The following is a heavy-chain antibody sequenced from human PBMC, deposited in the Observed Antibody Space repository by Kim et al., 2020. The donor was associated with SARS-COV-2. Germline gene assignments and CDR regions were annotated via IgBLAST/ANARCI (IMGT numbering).Heavy chain of an antibody. Sequence: SETLSLTCTVSGDSITSNNYYWGWIRQSPGKGLECIGTIYYDGSAYYNSSLRSRATISLDASKNQFSLRLNSVTAADTAMYYCARHPKKKVIIRARGFDPWGQGILVTVSS. CDR1: GDSITSNNYY. CDR3: ARHPKKKVIIRARGFDP. D-gene: IGHD6-6*01. J-gene: IGHJ5*02. CDR2: IYYDGSA. V-gene: IGHV4-39*01.